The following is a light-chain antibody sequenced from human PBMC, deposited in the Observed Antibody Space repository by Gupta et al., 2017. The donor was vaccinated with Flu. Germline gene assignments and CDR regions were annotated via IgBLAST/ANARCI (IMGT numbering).Light chain of an antibody. J-gene: IGKJ2*01. V-gene: IGKV3-15*01. CDR3: HEENKRYPHT. CDR2: CAS. Sequence: ELVMQQPPATLTVSPGERATLCCRASQSVSSNFAWYQQKPGQAPRLLIYCASPRATGMPARLSGSGSGTEFTLTIRSLGSEDCAVNYCHEENKRYPHTFGQGTKLEIK. CDR1: QSVSSN.